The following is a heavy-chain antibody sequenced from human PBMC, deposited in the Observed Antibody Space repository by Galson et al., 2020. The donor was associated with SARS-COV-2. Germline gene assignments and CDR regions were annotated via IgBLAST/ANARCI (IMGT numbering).Heavy chain of an antibody. D-gene: IGHD3-3*01. Sequence: SETRSPTCTVSGDSIRASNSSWGGIRQPQGKGREWGGSLQYTRDTYHNPSHKSRVTIFADASKNQFSLKLKSVTAADTAVYYCASQLYDLGRGYYVWFDPWGQRTLVTVSS. J-gene: IGHJ5*02. V-gene: IGHV4-39*01. CDR2: LQYTRDT. CDR1: GDSIRASNSS. CDR3: ASQLYDLGRGYYVWFDP.